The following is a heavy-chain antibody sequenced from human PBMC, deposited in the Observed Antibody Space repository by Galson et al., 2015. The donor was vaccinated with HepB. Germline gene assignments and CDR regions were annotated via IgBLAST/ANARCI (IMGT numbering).Heavy chain of an antibody. J-gene: IGHJ6*03. V-gene: IGHV6-1*01. CDR3: AREYNWNPTFGYYYMDV. CDR1: GDSVSSNSAA. Sequence: CAISGDSVSSNSAAWNWIRQSPSRGLEWLGRTYYRSKWYNDYAVSVKSRITINPDTSKNQFSLQLNSVTPEDTAMYYCAREYNWNPTFGYYYMDVWGKGTTVTVSS. CDR2: TYYRSKWYN. D-gene: IGHD1-20*01.